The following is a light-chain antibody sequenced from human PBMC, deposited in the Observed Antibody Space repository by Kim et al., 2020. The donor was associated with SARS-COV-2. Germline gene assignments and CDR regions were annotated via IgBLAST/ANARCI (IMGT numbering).Light chain of an antibody. CDR2: EVS. CDR1: SSDVGTYNL. J-gene: IGLJ3*02. V-gene: IGLV2-23*02. Sequence: QSVLTQPASVSGSPGQSITISCTGTSSDVGTYNLVSWYQHYPGKAPKVMIYEVSQRPSGVSNRFSGSKSGNTASLTISGLQAEDEADYYCCSYTGSGTLVFGGGTQLTVL. CDR3: CSYTGSGTLV.